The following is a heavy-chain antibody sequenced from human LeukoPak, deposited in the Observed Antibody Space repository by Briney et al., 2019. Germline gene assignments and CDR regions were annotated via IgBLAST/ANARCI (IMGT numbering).Heavy chain of an antibody. CDR2: INPKSGGK. D-gene: IGHD3-10*01. CDR1: GYTFTDYY. V-gene: IGHV1-2*02. J-gene: IGHJ4*02. Sequence: ASVTVSFKTSGYTFTDYYMHWVRQAPGQGGEGMGWINPKSGGKNFTQTFQGRVHMTRATSISTAYMELSRLTSDDTAVYYCATVAGQGEGELLWFGEAIVYWGQGTLVTVSS. CDR3: ATVAGQGEGELLWFGEAIVY.